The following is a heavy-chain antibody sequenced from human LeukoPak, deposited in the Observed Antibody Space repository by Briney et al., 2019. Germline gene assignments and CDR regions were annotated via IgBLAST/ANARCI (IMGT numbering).Heavy chain of an antibody. J-gene: IGHJ4*02. CDR1: GFTFEEYS. D-gene: IGHD3-3*01. Sequence: RGSLRLSCAASGFTFEEYSMQWVRRPPGKGLEWVAVIRWDGGTTYYTDSVKSRFTISRDNSEKSVYLQMNSLRTEATVFYYCGRDIEHYDFWNGYEYRGQGTLVTVSS. CDR3: GRDIEHYDFWNGYEY. V-gene: IGHV3-43*01. CDR2: IRWDGGTT.